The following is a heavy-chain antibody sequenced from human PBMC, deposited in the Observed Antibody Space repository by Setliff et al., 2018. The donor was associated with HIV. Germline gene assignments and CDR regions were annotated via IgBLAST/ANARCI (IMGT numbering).Heavy chain of an antibody. J-gene: IGHJ4*02. CDR3: AAQGVL. CDR2: ITNTSDYI. Sequence: PGGSLRLSCEASGFTLTKYTMNWVRQAPGKGLEWVSSITNTSDYISYGDSVKGRFTISRDNAKNSLYLQMNSLRVEDTAVYFCAAQGVLWGQGTQVTVSS. CDR1: GFTLTKYT. V-gene: IGHV3-21*01.